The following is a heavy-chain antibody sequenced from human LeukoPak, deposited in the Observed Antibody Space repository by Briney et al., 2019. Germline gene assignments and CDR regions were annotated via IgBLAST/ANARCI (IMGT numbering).Heavy chain of an antibody. CDR1: DGSINSYY. J-gene: IGHJ6*02. CDR3: ARVGCSSTSCYVWEDYYGMDV. Sequence: SETLSLTCSVSDGSINSYYWNWIRRPPGKGLEWIGYIYYNGNTNYSPSLKSRVTMSVDKSKNQFSLKLSSVTAADTAVYYCARVGCSSTSCYVWEDYYGMDVWGQGTTVTVSS. CDR2: IYYNGNT. D-gene: IGHD2-2*01. V-gene: IGHV4-59*12.